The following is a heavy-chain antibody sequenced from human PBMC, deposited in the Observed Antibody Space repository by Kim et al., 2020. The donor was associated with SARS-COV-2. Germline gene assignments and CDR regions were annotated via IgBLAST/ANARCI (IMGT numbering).Heavy chain of an antibody. D-gene: IGHD2-2*01. CDR3: AKDVVGVVVPAAQRD. J-gene: IGHJ4*02. Sequence: DSVKGRFTISRDNSKNTLYLQMNSLRAEDTAVYYCAKDVVGVVVPAAQRDWGQGTLVTVSS. V-gene: IGHV3-23*01.